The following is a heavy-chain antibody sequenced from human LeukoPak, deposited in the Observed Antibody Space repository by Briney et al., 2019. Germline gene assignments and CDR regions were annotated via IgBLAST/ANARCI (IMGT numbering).Heavy chain of an antibody. CDR3: AREKLLWFGTGVNWFDP. D-gene: IGHD3-10*01. V-gene: IGHV3-48*04. CDR2: ISSSGSTI. Sequence: PGGSLRLSCAASGFTFSTYNMNWVRQAPGKGLEWVSYISSSGSTIYYADSVKGRFTISRDNAKNSLYLQMNSLRAEDTAVYYCAREKLLWFGTGVNWFDPWGQGTLATVSS. CDR1: GFTFSTYN. J-gene: IGHJ5*02.